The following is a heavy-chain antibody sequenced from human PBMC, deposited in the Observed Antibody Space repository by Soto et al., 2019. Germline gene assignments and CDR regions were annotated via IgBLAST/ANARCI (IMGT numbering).Heavy chain of an antibody. J-gene: IGHJ4*02. CDR1: GFAFRSYN. V-gene: IGHV3-21*01. CDR2: ISSGSSNI. Sequence: EVQLVESGGGLVKPGGSLTLSCAASGFAFRSYNMNWVRQAPGKGLEWVASISSGSSNIYYADSVKGRFTISRDNAKNSLFLQMDSLRAQDSAVYYCPSATVVAATFDFWGQGTLVTVSS. CDR3: PSATVVAATFDF. D-gene: IGHD2-15*01.